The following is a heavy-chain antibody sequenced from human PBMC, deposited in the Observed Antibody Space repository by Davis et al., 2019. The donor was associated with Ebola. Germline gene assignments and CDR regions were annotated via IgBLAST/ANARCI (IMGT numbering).Heavy chain of an antibody. CDR2: IYYSGST. J-gene: IGHJ4*02. V-gene: IGHV4-59*08. CDR1: GGSISSYY. CDR3: ARNSGYDEVVVY. Sequence: MPSETLSLTCTVSGGSISSYYWSWIRQPPGKGLEWIGYIYYSGSTNYNPSLKSRVTISVDTSKNQFSLKLSSVTAADTAVYYCARNSGYDEVVVYWGQGTLVTVSS. D-gene: IGHD5-12*01.